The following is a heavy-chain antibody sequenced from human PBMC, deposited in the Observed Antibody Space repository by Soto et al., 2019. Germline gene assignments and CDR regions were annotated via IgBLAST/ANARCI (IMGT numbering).Heavy chain of an antibody. J-gene: IGHJ6*02. D-gene: IGHD6-13*01. CDR3: AIPSSSWSFYYNGLDV. V-gene: IGHV4-34*01. Sequence: PSETLSLTCAVSGGSVSGYYWGWIRQPPGKGLEWIGEIYPGGSTNYNLSLKSRVTISVDTSKNQFSLKLASVTAADTAVYYCAIPSSSWSFYYNGLDVWGQGTTVTVSS. CDR1: GGSVSGYY. CDR2: IYPGGST.